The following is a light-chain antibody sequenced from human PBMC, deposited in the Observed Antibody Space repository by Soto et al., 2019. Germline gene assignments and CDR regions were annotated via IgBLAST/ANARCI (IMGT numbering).Light chain of an antibody. CDR1: QDITNY. J-gene: IGKJ2*01. V-gene: IGKV1-33*01. CDR3: QQYDSFPYT. CDR2: DAS. Sequence: DIQMTQSPSSLSASVGERVTITCQASQDITNYLNWLQLKPGKAPKVLIYDASNLETGVPSRFSGTGSGTHFSFTISSLQPEDIATYYCQQYDSFPYTFGQGTKLEIK.